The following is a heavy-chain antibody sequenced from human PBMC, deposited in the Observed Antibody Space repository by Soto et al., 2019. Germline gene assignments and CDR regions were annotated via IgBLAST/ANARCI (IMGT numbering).Heavy chain of an antibody. J-gene: IGHJ4*02. D-gene: IGHD5-12*01. Sequence: SETLSLTCTFSGCSISSYYWSWIRQPPGKGLEWIGYIYYSGSTNYNPSLKSRVTISVDTSKNQFSLKLSSVTAADTAVYYCARGGYPWYFDYWGQGTLVTVSS. CDR1: GCSISSYY. V-gene: IGHV4-59*12. CDR3: ARGGYPWYFDY. CDR2: IYYSGST.